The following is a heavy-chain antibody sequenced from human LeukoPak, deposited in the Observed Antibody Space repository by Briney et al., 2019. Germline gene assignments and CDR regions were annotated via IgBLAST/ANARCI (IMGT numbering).Heavy chain of an antibody. CDR2: VNNDGSDT. V-gene: IGHV3-74*01. J-gene: IGHJ4*02. CDR1: GFPFSRYW. CDR3: AGGPY. Sequence: PGGSLRLSCTASGFPFSRYWMHWVRHAPGKGLVWVSRVNNDGSDTIYADSVKGRFTISRDNAKNTVYLQMNSLRAEDTAMYYCAGGPYWGQGALVTVSS.